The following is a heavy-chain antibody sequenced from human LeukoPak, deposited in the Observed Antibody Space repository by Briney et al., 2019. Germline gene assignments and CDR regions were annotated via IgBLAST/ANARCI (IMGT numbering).Heavy chain of an antibody. CDR2: INHSGST. V-gene: IGHV4-34*01. CDR3: AREGFDYGGNAFDI. Sequence: SETLSLTCAVYGGSFSGYYWSWLRQPPGKGLEWIGEINHSGSTNYNSSLKSRVTISVDTSKNQFSLKLSSVTAADTAVYYCAREGFDYGGNAFDIWGQGTMVTVSS. D-gene: IGHD4-23*01. CDR1: GGSFSGYY. J-gene: IGHJ3*02.